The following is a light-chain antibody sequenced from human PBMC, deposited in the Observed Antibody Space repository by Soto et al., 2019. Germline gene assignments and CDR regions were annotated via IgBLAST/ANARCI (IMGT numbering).Light chain of an antibody. CDR1: SSDIGGYNY. J-gene: IGLJ1*01. CDR3: SSYAGRRTSYV. CDR2: EVN. V-gene: IGLV2-14*01. Sequence: QSALTQPASVSGSPGQSITISCTGASSDIGGYNYVSWYQQHPGKAPKLMIYEVNSRPSGVSDRFSGSKSGNTASLTISGLQAEHEAESFCSSYAGRRTSYVLGNGTKVT.